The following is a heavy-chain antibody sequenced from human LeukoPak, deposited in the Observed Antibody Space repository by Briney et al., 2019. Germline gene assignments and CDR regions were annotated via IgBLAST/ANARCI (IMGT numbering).Heavy chain of an antibody. V-gene: IGHV3-33*06. D-gene: IGHD3-3*01. CDR2: IWYDGSNK. CDR3: AKDGGTYDFWSGYYIGYYYYMDV. CDR1: GFTFSSYG. J-gene: IGHJ6*03. Sequence: PGGSLRLSCAASGFTFSSYGMHWVRQAPGKGLEGVAVIWYDGSNKYYADSVKGRFTISRDNSKNTLYLQMNSLRAEDTAVYYCAKDGGTYDFWSGYYIGYYYYMDVWGKGTTVTVSS.